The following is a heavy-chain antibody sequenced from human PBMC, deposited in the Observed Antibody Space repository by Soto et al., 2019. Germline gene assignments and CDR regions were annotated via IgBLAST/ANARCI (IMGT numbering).Heavy chain of an antibody. Sequence: EVQLVESGGDLVQPGGSLKLSCAASGFTFSASAIHWVRQAPGKGLEWVGRIRSKANNYATAYVASLKGRFTISRDDNKTTTFLEMKSLKSEDTAVYYCARVRYGSGNYFDSWGPGTPVTVSS. CDR1: GFTFSASA. CDR3: ARVRYGSGNYFDS. D-gene: IGHD3-10*01. V-gene: IGHV3-73*02. J-gene: IGHJ5*01. CDR2: IRSKANNYAT.